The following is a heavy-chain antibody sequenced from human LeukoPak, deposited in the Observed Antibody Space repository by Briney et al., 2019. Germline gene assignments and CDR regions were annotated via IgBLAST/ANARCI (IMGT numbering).Heavy chain of an antibody. J-gene: IGHJ4*02. CDR3: ARDGLL. Sequence: QPGGSLRLSCAASGFTLSNYWMHWVRQAPGKGPVWVSRINPDGRTITYADSVVGRITISRDNAKNSLYLQMNSLRAEDTAVYYCARDGLLRGQGTLVTVSS. D-gene: IGHD1-26*01. CDR1: GFTLSNYW. CDR2: INPDGRTI. V-gene: IGHV3-74*03.